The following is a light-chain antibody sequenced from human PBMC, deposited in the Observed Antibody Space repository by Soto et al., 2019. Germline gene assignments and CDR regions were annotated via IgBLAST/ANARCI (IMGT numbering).Light chain of an antibody. CDR2: EVS. CDR3: SSYTTINTLFFV. J-gene: IGLJ1*01. Sequence: QSALTQHTCVSGSPGQSITISCTGSSIQAGGSTYVSWYQQHPGKAPELIIYEVSYRPSGVSHRFSGSKSGNTASLTISGLQSEDEADYYCSSYTTINTLFFVFGNGTKVTVL. CDR1: SIQAGGSTY. V-gene: IGLV2-14*01.